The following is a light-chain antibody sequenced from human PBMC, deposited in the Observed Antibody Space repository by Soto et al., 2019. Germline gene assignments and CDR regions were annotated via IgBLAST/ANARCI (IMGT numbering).Light chain of an antibody. V-gene: IGKV3-15*01. J-gene: IGKJ1*01. CDR2: GAS. CDR3: PQYSNWPPWT. Sequence: EIVMTQSPATLSVSPGERATLSCSASQSVSSNLAWYQQKPGQAPRLLIYGASNRATGITARFSGSGSGTEFTLIISSLQSVDFAVYYWPQYSNWPPWTFGQGTKVEIK. CDR1: QSVSSN.